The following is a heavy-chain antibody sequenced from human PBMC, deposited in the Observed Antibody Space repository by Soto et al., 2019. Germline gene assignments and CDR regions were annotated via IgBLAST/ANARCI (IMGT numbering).Heavy chain of an antibody. Sequence: ASVKVSCKASGYTFTGYYMHWVRQAPGQGLEWMGWINPNSGGTNYAQKFQGWVTMTRDTSISTAYMELSRRRSDDTAVYYCARDSSARGNWFDNWGQGTLVTVSS. V-gene: IGHV1-2*04. CDR2: INPNSGGT. D-gene: IGHD6-25*01. CDR1: GYTFTGYY. J-gene: IGHJ5*02. CDR3: ARDSSARGNWFDN.